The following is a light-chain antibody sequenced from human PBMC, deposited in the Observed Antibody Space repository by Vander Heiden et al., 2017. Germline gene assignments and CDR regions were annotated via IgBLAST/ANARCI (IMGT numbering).Light chain of an antibody. CDR1: AVPKQY. CDR3: QAADSSGTYVV. J-gene: IGLJ2*01. V-gene: IGLV3-25*03. CDR2: KDS. Sequence: SFELTQPPSVSVSPGQTARITGSGDAVPKQYAYWYQQKPGQAPVLVIYKDSERPSGIPERFSGSSSGTTVTVTISGVQAEDEADYYCQAADSSGTYVVFGGGTKLTVL.